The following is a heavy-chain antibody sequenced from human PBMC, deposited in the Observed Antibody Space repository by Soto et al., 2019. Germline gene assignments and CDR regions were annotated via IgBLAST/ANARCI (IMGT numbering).Heavy chain of an antibody. J-gene: IGHJ6*02. Sequence: GGSLRLSCAASGFTFSSYWMTWVRQAPGKGLEWVANIKQDGSEKYYVDSVKGRFTISRDNAKNSLYLQMNSLRAEDSAVYYCAREYAFLEWLLKENYYYYGMDVCGQGPTVTVYS. CDR3: AREYAFLEWLLKENYYYYGMDV. V-gene: IGHV3-7*01. CDR2: IKQDGSEK. CDR1: GFTFSSYW. D-gene: IGHD3-3*02.